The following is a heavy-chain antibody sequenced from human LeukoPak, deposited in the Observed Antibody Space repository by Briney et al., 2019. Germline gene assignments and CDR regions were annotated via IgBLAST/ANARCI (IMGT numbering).Heavy chain of an antibody. V-gene: IGHV4-59*01. CDR1: GGSISSYY. J-gene: IGHJ5*02. D-gene: IGHD3-9*01. CDR3: ARDHYDILTGYYTNWFDP. CDR2: IYYSGST. Sequence: PSETLSLTCTVSGGSISSYYWSWIRQPPGKGLEWIGYIYYSGSTNYNPSLKSRVTISVDTSKNQSSLKLSSVTAADTAVYYCARDHYDILTGYYTNWFDPWGQGTLVTVSS.